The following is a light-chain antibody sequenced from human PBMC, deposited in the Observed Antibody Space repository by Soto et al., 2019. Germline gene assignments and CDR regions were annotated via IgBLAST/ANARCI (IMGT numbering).Light chain of an antibody. Sequence: QSALTQPASVSGSPGQSITISCTGTSSDVGSYNLVSWYQHHPGKAPKLMIYEGSKRPSGFSDRFSGSKSGNTASLTISGLQAEDEADYYCCSYAGSRTDVFGTGTKLTVL. CDR3: CSYAGSRTDV. J-gene: IGLJ1*01. CDR1: SSDVGSYNL. V-gene: IGLV2-23*01. CDR2: EGS.